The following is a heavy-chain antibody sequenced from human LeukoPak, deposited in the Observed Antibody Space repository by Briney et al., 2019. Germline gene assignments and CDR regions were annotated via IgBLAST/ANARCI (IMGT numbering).Heavy chain of an antibody. D-gene: IGHD3-22*01. Sequence: SVKVSCKASGGTFSSYAISWVRQAPGQGLEWMGGIIPIFGTANYAQKFQGRVTITADKSTSTAYMELSSLRSEDTAVYYCARESRYYDSSGYYSWFDYWGQGTLVTVSS. CDR3: ARESRYYDSSGYYSWFDY. CDR1: GGTFSSYA. V-gene: IGHV1-69*06. CDR2: IIPIFGTA. J-gene: IGHJ4*02.